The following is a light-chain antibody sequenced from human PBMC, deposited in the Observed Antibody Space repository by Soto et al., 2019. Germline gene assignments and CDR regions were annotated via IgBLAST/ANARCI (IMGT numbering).Light chain of an antibody. Sequence: QAVVTQPASVSGSPGQSITISCIGTSSDVGGYDYVSWYQRHPGKAPKLMIYDVNNRPSGVSTRFSGSKSGNTASLTISGLQTEDEADYYCCSYTSSSSYVFGTGTKLTVL. CDR3: CSYTSSSSYV. CDR2: DVN. J-gene: IGLJ1*01. V-gene: IGLV2-14*01. CDR1: SSDVGGYDY.